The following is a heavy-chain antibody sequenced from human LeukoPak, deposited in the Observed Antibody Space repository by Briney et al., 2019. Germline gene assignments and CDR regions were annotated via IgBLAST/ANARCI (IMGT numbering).Heavy chain of an antibody. Sequence: GGPLRLSCAASGFTFSRFWMNWVRQAPGKGLEWVANIKRDGSEKYYVDSVKGRFTISRDNAKNSLDLQMNSLRVEDTAVYYCARLGPASSGWPESFDYWGQGTLVTVSS. CDR2: IKRDGSEK. CDR3: ARLGPASSGWPESFDY. D-gene: IGHD6-19*01. V-gene: IGHV3-7*03. J-gene: IGHJ4*02. CDR1: GFTFSRFW.